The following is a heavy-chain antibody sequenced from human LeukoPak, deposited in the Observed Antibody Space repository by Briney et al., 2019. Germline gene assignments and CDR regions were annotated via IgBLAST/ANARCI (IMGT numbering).Heavy chain of an antibody. J-gene: IGHJ3*02. CDR3: ARLEKGVGATSYAFDI. Sequence: ASVKVSCKASGYTFTGYYMHWVRQAPGQGLEWMGIINPSGGSTSYAQKFQGRVTMTRDMSTSTVYMELSSLRSEDTAVYYCARLEKGVGATSYAFDIWGQGTMVTVSS. V-gene: IGHV1-46*01. CDR2: INPSGGST. CDR1: GYTFTGYY. D-gene: IGHD1-26*01.